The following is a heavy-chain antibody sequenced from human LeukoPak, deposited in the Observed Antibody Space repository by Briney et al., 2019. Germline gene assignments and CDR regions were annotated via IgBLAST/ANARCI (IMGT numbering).Heavy chain of an antibody. CDR3: TRGYYDSSGYYGLTGAFDI. CDR2: ISTYNGNT. J-gene: IGHJ3*02. CDR1: GYTFTSYG. D-gene: IGHD3-22*01. Sequence: ASLKVSCKASGYTFTSYGISWVRQAPGQGLEWVGWISTYNGNTNYAQKLQGRVTMTTDTSTSTAYMELRSLRSDDTAVYYCTRGYYDSSGYYGLTGAFDIGGQGTMVTVYS. V-gene: IGHV1-18*01.